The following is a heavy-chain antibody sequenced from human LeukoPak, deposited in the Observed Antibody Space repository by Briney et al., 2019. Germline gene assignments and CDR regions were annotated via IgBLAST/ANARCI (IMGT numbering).Heavy chain of an antibody. D-gene: IGHD3-9*01. Sequence: ASVKVSCKASGGTFSSYAISWVRQAPGQGLEWMGRIIPILGIANYAQKFQGRVTITADKSTSTAYMELSSLRSEDTAVYYCARPYDRYYYYYGMDVWGQGTTVTVSS. CDR2: IIPILGIA. J-gene: IGHJ6*02. CDR1: GGTFSSYA. CDR3: ARPYDRYYYYYGMDV. V-gene: IGHV1-69*04.